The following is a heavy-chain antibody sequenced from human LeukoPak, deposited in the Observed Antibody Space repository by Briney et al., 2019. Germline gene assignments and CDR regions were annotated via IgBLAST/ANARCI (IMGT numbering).Heavy chain of an antibody. J-gene: IGHJ4*02. Sequence: GGSLRLSCAASGFTFSSYGMHWVRQAPGKGLEWVAVISYDGSNKYYADSVKGRFTISRDNSKNTLYLQMNSLRAEDTAVYYCAKEGLYYYDSSGYTEGYFDYWGQGTLVTASS. CDR1: GFTFSSYG. CDR2: ISYDGSNK. CDR3: AKEGLYYYDSSGYTEGYFDY. V-gene: IGHV3-30*18. D-gene: IGHD3-22*01.